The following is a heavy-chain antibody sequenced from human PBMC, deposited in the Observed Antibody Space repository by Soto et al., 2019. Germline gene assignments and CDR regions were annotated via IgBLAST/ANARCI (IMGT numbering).Heavy chain of an antibody. J-gene: IGHJ3*02. CDR1: GGSISSGGYY. D-gene: IGHD3-9*01. CDR2: INHSGST. CDR3: ARVTIRYFDWLPDDDAFDI. V-gene: IGHV4-39*06. Sequence: PSETLSLTCTVSGGSISSGGYYWSWIRQPPGKGLEWIGEINHSGSTNYNPSLKSRVTISVDTSKNQFPLKLSSVTAADTAVYYRARVTIRYFDWLPDDDAFDIWGQGTMVTVSS.